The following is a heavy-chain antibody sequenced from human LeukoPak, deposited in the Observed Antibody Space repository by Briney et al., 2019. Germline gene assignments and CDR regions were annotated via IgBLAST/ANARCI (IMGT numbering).Heavy chain of an antibody. V-gene: IGHV3-49*04. CDR3: TRALGYCSGGSCYYYYGMDV. J-gene: IGHJ6*04. CDR2: IRSKAYGGTT. D-gene: IGHD2-15*01. Sequence: GGSLRLSCTASGFTFGDYAMSSVRQAPGKGLGWVGFIRSKAYGGTTEYAASVKGRFTISRDDSKSIAYLQMNSLKTEDTAVYYCTRALGYCSGGSCYYYYGMDVWGKGTTVTVSS. CDR1: GFTFGDYA.